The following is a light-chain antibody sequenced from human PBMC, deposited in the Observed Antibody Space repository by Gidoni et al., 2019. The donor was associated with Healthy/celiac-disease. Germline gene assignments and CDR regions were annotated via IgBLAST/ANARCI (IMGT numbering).Light chain of an antibody. CDR3: QQYNSYPFT. J-gene: IGKJ3*01. CDR1: QSISSW. CDR2: DAS. Sequence: DIQMTQYPSTLSASVGDRVTITCRASQSISSWLAWYQQKPGKAPKLLIYDASSLESGVPSRFSGSGSGTEFTLTISSLQPDDFATYYCQQYNSYPFTFGPGTKVDIK. V-gene: IGKV1-5*01.